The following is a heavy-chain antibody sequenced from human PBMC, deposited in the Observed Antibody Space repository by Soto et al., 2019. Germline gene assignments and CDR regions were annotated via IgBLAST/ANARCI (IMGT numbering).Heavy chain of an antibody. CDR3: ARDRVGYYDFWSGYYRAYYYYGMDV. CDR2: ISYDGSNK. CDR1: GFTFSSYA. J-gene: IGHJ6*02. V-gene: IGHV3-30-3*01. Sequence: GGSLRLSCAASGFTFSSYAMHWVRQAPGKGLEWVAVISYDGSNKYYADSVKGRFTISRDNSKNTLYLQMNSLRAEDTAVYYCARDRVGYYDFWSGYYRAYYYYGMDVWGQGTTVTVSS. D-gene: IGHD3-3*01.